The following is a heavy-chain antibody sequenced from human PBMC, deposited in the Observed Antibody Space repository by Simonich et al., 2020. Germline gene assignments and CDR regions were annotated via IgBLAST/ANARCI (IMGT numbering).Heavy chain of an antibody. V-gene: IGHV3-23*01. Sequence: GGGLVQPGGSLRLSCAASGFTFSSYAMSWVRQAPGKGREWVSAISGSGGSTYYAAAVEGRFTIARDNSKNTLYLQMNSLRAEETAVYYCAKDLGERITMIVVVIDAFDIWGQGTMVTVSS. J-gene: IGHJ3*02. CDR1: GFTFSSYA. CDR3: AKDLGERITMIVVVIDAFDI. D-gene: IGHD3-22*01. CDR2: ISGSGGST.